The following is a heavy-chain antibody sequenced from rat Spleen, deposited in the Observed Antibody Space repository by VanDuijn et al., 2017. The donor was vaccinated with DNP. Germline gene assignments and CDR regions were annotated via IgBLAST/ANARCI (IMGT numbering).Heavy chain of an antibody. CDR1: GFSLTKYG. V-gene: IGHV2-41*01. D-gene: IGHD5-1*01. Sequence: QVQLKESGPGLVQPSQTLSLTCTVSGFSLTKYGISWVRQPPGQGLEWMGVIWKNGATRDKSALKSRLNFSKATSKSQVFLKLNSLQTEDTATYYGARDGEHEDAMDAWGQGTSVTVSA. J-gene: IGHJ4*01. CDR3: ARDGEHEDAMDA. CDR2: IWKNGAT.